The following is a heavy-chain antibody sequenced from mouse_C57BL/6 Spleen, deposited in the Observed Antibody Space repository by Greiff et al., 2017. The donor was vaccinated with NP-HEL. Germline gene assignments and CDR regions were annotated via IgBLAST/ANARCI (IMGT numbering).Heavy chain of an antibody. V-gene: IGHV1-62-2*01. CDR2: FYPGSGSI. D-gene: IGHD4-1*01. J-gene: IGHJ3*01. Sequence: QVQLQQSGAELVKPGASVKLSCKASGYTFTEYTITWVKKRSGQGLEWIGRFYPGSGSIKYNEKFKDKATLTADKSSSTVYMELSILKSEDSAVYFCARHEEGDWDSFAYWGQGTLVTVSA. CDR3: ARHEEGDWDSFAY. CDR1: GYTFTEYT.